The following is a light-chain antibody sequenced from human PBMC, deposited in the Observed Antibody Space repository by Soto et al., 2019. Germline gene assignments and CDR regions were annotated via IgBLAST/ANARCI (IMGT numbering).Light chain of an antibody. V-gene: IGLV2-14*01. CDR3: TSFTNSYTWV. CDR2: EVS. CDR1: SSDVGGYNY. Sequence: QSALTQPASVSGSPGQSITISCTGTSSDVGGYNYVSWFQQHPGKVPKPMIYEVSHRPSGVSDRFSGSKSGSTASLTISGLQAEDEADYYCTSFTNSYTWVFGGGTKLTVL. J-gene: IGLJ3*02.